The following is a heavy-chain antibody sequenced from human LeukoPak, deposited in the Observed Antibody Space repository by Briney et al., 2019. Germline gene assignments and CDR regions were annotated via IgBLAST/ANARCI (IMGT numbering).Heavy chain of an antibody. D-gene: IGHD1-26*01. CDR2: IYHSGST. CDR3: ARVSSGATTVDY. V-gene: IGHV4-4*02. CDR1: GGSISSSNW. J-gene: IGHJ4*02. Sequence: SETLALTCAVSGGSISSSNWWSWVRQPPGKGLEWIGEIYHSGSTNYNPSLKSRVTISVDKSKNQFSLKLSSVTAADTAVYYCARVSSGATTVDYWGQGTLVTVSS.